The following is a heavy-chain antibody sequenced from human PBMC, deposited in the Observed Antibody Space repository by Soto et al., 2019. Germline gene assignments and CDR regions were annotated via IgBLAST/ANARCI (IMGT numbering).Heavy chain of an antibody. CDR3: GRFFFGGGRSIVFDS. Sequence: SETLSLTCTVSGDSISRSDYYWGWLRQTPGKKLDWIGSVYYNGMTYYNPPFNTRATVFVDTSKNQFSLRLTSLTAADTALYYCGRFFFGGGRSIVFDSWGQETLFTVS. V-gene: IGHV4-39*01. J-gene: IGHJ4*02. D-gene: IGHD3-10*01. CDR2: VYYNGMT. CDR1: GDSISRSDYY.